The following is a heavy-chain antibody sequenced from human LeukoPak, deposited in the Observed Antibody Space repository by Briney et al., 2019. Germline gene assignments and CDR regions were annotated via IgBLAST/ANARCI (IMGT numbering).Heavy chain of an antibody. CDR3: ARMGPYYDFWSGYDFDY. V-gene: IGHV4-59*01. D-gene: IGHD3-3*01. CDR1: GGSISSYY. Sequence: SETLSLTCTVSGGSISSYYWSWIRQPPGEGLEGIGYIYYSGSTNYNPFLKSRVTIPVDTSKNQFSLKLSSVTAADTAVYYCARMGPYYDFWSGYDFDYWGQGTLVTVSS. CDR2: IYYSGST. J-gene: IGHJ4*02.